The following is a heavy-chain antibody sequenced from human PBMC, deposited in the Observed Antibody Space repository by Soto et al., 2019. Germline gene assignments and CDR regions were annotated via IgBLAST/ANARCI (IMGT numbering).Heavy chain of an antibody. Sequence: QVQLQESGPGLVKPSETLSLTCTVSGGSIRDFHWSWIRQPPGKGLEWIGSFYFSETTNSDPSLKGRVTVAVDSSKSHFSLKLTSVTAEDTAIYCFTRSNTASSSPDYWGQGSLVTVSS. CDR1: GGSIRDFH. J-gene: IGHJ4*02. D-gene: IGHD6-13*01. V-gene: IGHV4-59*08. CDR3: TRSNTASSSPDY. CDR2: FYFSETT.